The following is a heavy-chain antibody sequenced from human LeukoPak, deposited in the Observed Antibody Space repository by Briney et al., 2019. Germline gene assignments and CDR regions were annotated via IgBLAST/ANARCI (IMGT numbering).Heavy chain of an antibody. J-gene: IGHJ4*02. Sequence: GASVKVSCKASGYSFTDYYTHWVRQAPGQGLEWMGWIDPNSGAANSAQKFQGRVTMTRDTSIRAAHMELRRLKSDDTAVYYCARALPHSGTSLGVDFDYWGQGTLVTVSS. CDR1: GYSFTDYY. D-gene: IGHD1-26*01. CDR2: IDPNSGAA. V-gene: IGHV1-2*02. CDR3: ARALPHSGTSLGVDFDY.